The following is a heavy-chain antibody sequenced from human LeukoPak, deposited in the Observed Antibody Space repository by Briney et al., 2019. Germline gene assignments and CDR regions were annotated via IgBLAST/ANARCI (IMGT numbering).Heavy chain of an antibody. CDR3: AKAHCSSTSCSRADN. V-gene: IGHV3-23*01. J-gene: IGHJ4*02. D-gene: IGHD2-2*01. CDR2: IDGSGGTT. CDR1: GFTFRDAA. Sequence: GGSLRLSCAASGFTFRDAAMTWVRQAPGKGLEWVSAIDGSGGTTFYADSVKGRVTISRVQSTNTVYLQMNSLRADDTAVYYCAKAHCSSTSCSRADNWGQGTLVTVSS.